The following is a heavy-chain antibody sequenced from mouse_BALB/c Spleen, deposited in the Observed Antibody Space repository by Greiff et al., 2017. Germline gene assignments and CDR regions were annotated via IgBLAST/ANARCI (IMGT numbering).Heavy chain of an antibody. J-gene: IGHJ3*01. CDR2: ISSGGST. Sequence: EVMLVESGGGLVKPGGSLKLSCAASGFTFSSYAMSWVRQTPEKRLEWVASISSGGSTYYPDSVKGRFTISSDNARNILYLQMSSLRSEDTAMYYCARGDYYGSSYYAYWGQGTLVTVSA. D-gene: IGHD1-1*01. CDR3: ARGDYYGSSYYAY. CDR1: GFTFSSYA. V-gene: IGHV5-6-5*01.